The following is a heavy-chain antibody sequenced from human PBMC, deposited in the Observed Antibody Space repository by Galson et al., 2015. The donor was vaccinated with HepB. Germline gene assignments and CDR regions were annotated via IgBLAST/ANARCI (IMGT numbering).Heavy chain of an antibody. J-gene: IGHJ5*01. CDR3: AKGYGLFDS. CDR2: ISGNGDST. Sequence: SLRLSCAASGFAFDSHAMRWVRQAPGRGLEWISGISGNGDSTFYADSVKGRFTVSRDNSNNMLYLQMNSLRADDAGLYFCAKGYGLFDSWAQGILVTVSS. D-gene: IGHD5-18*01. V-gene: IGHV3-23*01. CDR1: GFAFDSHA.